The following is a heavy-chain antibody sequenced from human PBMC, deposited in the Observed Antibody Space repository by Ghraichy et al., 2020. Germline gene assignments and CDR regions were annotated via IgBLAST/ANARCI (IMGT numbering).Heavy chain of an antibody. J-gene: IGHJ6*04. V-gene: IGHV3-7*01. D-gene: IGHD6-13*01. Sequence: LSLTCAASGFTFSSYWMSWVRQAPGKGLEWVANIKQDGSEKYYVDSVKGRFTISRDNAKNSLYLQMNSLRAEDTAVYYCARDILLDLSSSWDYYYYYSVMAVGAKGPRVTVSS. CDR1: GFTFSSYW. CDR3: ARDILLDLSSSWDYYYYYSVMAV. CDR2: IKQDGSEK.